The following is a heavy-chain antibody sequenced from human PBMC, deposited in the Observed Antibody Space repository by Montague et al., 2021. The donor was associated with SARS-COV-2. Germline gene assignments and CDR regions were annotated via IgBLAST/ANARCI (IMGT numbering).Heavy chain of an antibody. CDR2: TYYRSKWYN. CDR3: ARQDTSGWLTFDY. V-gene: IGHV6-1*01. CDR1: GDSVSSNIAT. D-gene: IGHD6-19*01. J-gene: IGHJ4*02. Sequence: CAISGDSVSSNIATWNWIRQSPSRGLEWLGRTYYRSKWYNDYAVSVKSRVIINPDTSNNRISLQLNSVTPEDTAVHYCARQDTSGWLTFDYWGQGILVTVSS.